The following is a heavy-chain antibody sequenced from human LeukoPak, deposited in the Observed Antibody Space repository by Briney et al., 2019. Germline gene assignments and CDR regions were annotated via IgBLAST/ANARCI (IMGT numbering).Heavy chain of an antibody. Sequence: VASVKVSCKASGYTFTGYYMHWVRQAPGQGLEWMGWINPNSGGTNYAQKFQGRVTMTRDTSISTAYMELSRLRSDDTAVYYCARASYSSGWYAGGGTFDYWGQGTLVTVSS. CDR3: ARASYSSGWYAGGGTFDY. V-gene: IGHV1-2*02. CDR1: GYTFTGYY. D-gene: IGHD6-19*01. CDR2: INPNSGGT. J-gene: IGHJ4*02.